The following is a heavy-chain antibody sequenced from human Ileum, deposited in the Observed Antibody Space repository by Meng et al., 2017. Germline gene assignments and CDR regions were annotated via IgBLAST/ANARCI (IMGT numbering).Heavy chain of an antibody. J-gene: IGHJ3*02. CDR2: IWYDGSNK. V-gene: IGHV3-33*01. D-gene: IGHD2/OR15-2a*01. Sequence: GESLKISCAASGFTFSSYGMHWVRQAPGKGLEWVAIIWYDGSNKYYADSVKGRFTISRDTSKNTLYLQMNSLRAEDTAVYYCARDSFLRAFDIWGQGTTVTVSS. CDR3: ARDSFLRAFDI. CDR1: GFTFSSYG.